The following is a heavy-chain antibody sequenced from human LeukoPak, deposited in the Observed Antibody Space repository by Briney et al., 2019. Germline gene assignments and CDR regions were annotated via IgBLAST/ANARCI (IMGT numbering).Heavy chain of an antibody. CDR2: SHPINSDT. J-gene: IGHJ5*01. V-gene: IGHV5-51*01. CDR3: ARHQYYYDSSGNYGWFDS. Sequence: GESLKISCKGSGFNFTAYWIAWVRQMPGKGLEWMGISHPINSDTKYSPSFQGQVTISADKSSSTASLQSTSLKASDTAMYYCARHQYYYDSSGNYGWFDSWGQGTLVTVSS. D-gene: IGHD3-22*01. CDR1: GFNFTAYW.